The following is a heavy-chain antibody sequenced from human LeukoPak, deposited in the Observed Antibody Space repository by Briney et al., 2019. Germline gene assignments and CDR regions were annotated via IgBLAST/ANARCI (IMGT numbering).Heavy chain of an antibody. CDR3: ARVGRDSMVRGAFDP. J-gene: IGHJ5*02. D-gene: IGHD3-10*01. CDR2: IYYSGNT. CDR1: GGSISSSSFY. V-gene: IGHV4-39*07. Sequence: PSETLSLTCTVSGGSISSSSFYWGWIRQPPGEGLEWIGTIYYSGNTYYNPSLRSRVTISVDTSKNQFSLKLSSETAADTAVYYCARVGRDSMVRGAFDPWGQGTLVTVSS.